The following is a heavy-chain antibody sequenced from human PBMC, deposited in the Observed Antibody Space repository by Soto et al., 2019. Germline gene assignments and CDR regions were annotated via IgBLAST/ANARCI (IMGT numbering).Heavy chain of an antibody. CDR2: ISYSGST. J-gene: IGHJ4*02. V-gene: IGHV4-61*01. CDR3: ARHPGYYDILTGYTTYYFDY. Sequence: PSETLSLTCTVSGGSVSSGSYYWSWIRQPPGKGLDWIGYISYSGSTKYNPSLKSRVTISVDTSKNQFSLKLSSVTAADTAVYYCARHPGYYDILTGYTTYYFDYWGQGILVTVSS. D-gene: IGHD3-9*01. CDR1: GGSVSSGSYY.